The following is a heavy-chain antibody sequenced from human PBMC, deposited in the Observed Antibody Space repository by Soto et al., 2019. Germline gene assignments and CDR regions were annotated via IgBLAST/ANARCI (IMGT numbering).Heavy chain of an antibody. J-gene: IGHJ3*02. CDR3: ARGFILAYCGGDCYDDAFDI. V-gene: IGHV1-69*13. Sequence: RASVKVSCKASGGTFSSYAVSWVRQAPGQGLEWMGGIIPIFGTANYAQKFQGRVTITADESTSTAYMELSSLRSEDTAVYYCARGFILAYCGGDCYDDAFDIWGQGTMVPVSS. CDR2: IIPIFGTA. CDR1: GGTFSSYA. D-gene: IGHD2-21*02.